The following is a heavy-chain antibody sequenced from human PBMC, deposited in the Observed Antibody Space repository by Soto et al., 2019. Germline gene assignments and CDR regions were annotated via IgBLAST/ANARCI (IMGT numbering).Heavy chain of an antibody. CDR3: ARDVDRFLEWLPHYYYYYGMDV. CDR2: ISSSSSYI. J-gene: IGHJ6*02. V-gene: IGHV3-21*01. D-gene: IGHD3-3*01. CDR1: GFTFSSYS. Sequence: PGGSLRLSCAASGFTFSSYSMNWVRQAPGKGLEWVSSISSSSSYIYYADSVKGRFTISRDNAKNSLYLQMNSLRAEDTAAYYCARDVDRFLEWLPHYYYYYGMDVWGQGTTVTVSS.